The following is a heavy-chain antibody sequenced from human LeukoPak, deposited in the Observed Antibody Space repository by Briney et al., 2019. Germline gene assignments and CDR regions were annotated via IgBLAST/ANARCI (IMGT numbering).Heavy chain of an antibody. CDR3: AKPYSGAILTGWFDP. CDR2: ISGSGGST. Sequence: GGSLRLSCAASGFTFSSYAMTWVRQAPGKGLEWVSIISGSGGSTSYADSVKGRFTISRDNSKNTLYLQMNSLRAEDTALYYCAKPYSGAILTGWFDPWGQGTLVTVSS. J-gene: IGHJ5*02. D-gene: IGHD2-15*01. CDR1: GFTFSSYA. V-gene: IGHV3-23*01.